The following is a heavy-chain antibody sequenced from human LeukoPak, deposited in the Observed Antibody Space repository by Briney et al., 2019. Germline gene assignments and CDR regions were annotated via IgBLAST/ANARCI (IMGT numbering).Heavy chain of an antibody. CDR2: INHSGST. J-gene: IGHJ3*02. D-gene: IGHD2-15*01. CDR3: ARNYYCSGGSCYSPSDAFDI. CDR1: GGSFSGYY. Sequence: PSETLSLTCAVYGGSFSGYYWSWIRQPPGKGLEWIGEINHSGSTNYNPSLKSRVTISVDTSKNQFSLKLSSVTAADTAVYYCARNYYCSGGSCYSPSDAFDIWGQGTMVTVSS. V-gene: IGHV4-34*01.